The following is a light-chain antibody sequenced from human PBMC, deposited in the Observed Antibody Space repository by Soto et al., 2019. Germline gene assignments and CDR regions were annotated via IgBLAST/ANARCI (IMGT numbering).Light chain of an antibody. V-gene: IGKV3-20*01. CDR1: QSVSSSY. CDR3: QQYGNSS. J-gene: IGKJ4*01. Sequence: EIVLTQSPGTLSLSPGERATLSCRASQSVSSSYLACYQQKPGQAPRLLIYGASSRATGIPDRFSGSGSGTDFTLTISRLEPEDFAVYYCQQYGNSSFGGVTKVEL. CDR2: GAS.